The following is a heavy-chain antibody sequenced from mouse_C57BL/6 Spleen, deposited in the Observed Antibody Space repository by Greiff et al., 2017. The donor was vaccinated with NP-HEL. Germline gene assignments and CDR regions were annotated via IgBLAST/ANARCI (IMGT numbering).Heavy chain of an antibody. CDR2: IDPSDSYT. CDR1: GYTFTSYW. V-gene: IGHV1-50*01. D-gene: IGHD1-1*01. CDR3: GRGDYYGSSYVYFDV. J-gene: IGHJ1*03. Sequence: VQLQQPGAELVKPGASVKLSCKASGYTFTSYWMQWVKQRPGQGLEWIGEIDPSDSYTNYNQKFKGKATLTVDTSSSTAYMQVSSLTSEDSAVYYCGRGDYYGSSYVYFDVWGTGTTVTVSS.